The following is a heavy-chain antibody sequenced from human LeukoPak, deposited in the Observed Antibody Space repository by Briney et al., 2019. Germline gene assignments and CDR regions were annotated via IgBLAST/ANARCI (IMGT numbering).Heavy chain of an antibody. J-gene: IGHJ6*02. CDR1: GYTFTSYG. Sequence: AASVKVSCKASGYTFTSYGISWVRQAPGQGLDWMGWISAYNGNTNYAQKLQGRVTMTTDTSTSTAYMELRSLRSDDTAVYYRARDNGLLWFGELLRYYYGMDVWGQGTTVTVSS. D-gene: IGHD3-10*01. CDR3: ARDNGLLWFGELLRYYYGMDV. CDR2: ISAYNGNT. V-gene: IGHV1-18*01.